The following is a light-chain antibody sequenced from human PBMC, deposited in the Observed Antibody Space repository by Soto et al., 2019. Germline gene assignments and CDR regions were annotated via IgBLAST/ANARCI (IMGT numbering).Light chain of an antibody. CDR3: SSFTSNSIPV. J-gene: IGLJ1*01. CDR1: SSDVGGYDY. V-gene: IGLV2-8*01. Sequence: QSVLTQPPSASGSPRQSVTISCTGTSSDVGGYDYVSWYQQHPGKAPKLMIYEVTIRPSGVSDRFSGSKSGNTASLTISGLQAEDEADYYCSSFTSNSIPVFGLGTKVTVL. CDR2: EVT.